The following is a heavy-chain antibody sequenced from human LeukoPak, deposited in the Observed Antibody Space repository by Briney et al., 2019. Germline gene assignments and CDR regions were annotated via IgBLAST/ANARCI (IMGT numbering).Heavy chain of an antibody. CDR1: GFTFSDYY. CDR3: ARGPSSWYSRWYFDY. Sequence: GGSLRLPCAVSGFTFSDYYMSWIRQAPGKGLEWVSYISSSGRTSYYADSVKGRFTISRDNAKNSLYLQMNSLRAEDTAVYYCARGPSSWYSRWYFDYWGQGTLLTVSS. D-gene: IGHD6-13*01. CDR2: ISSSGRTS. V-gene: IGHV3-11*01. J-gene: IGHJ4*02.